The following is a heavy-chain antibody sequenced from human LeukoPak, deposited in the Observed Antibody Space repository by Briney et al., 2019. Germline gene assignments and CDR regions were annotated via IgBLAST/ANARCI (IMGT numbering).Heavy chain of an antibody. J-gene: IGHJ5*02. Sequence: SETLSLTCTVSGGSVSSGSYYWSWIRQPPGKGLEWIGYIYYSGSTNYNPSLKSRVTISVDTSKNQLSLKLSSVTAADTAVYYCARESGASPNWFDPWGQGTLVTVSS. CDR3: ARESGASPNWFDP. CDR2: IYYSGST. V-gene: IGHV4-61*01. CDR1: GGSVSSGSYY.